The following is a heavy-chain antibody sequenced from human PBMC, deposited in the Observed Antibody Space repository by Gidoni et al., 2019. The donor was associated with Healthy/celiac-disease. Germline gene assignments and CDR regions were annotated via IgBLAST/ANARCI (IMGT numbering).Heavy chain of an antibody. CDR1: GFTFSSYG. Sequence: QVQLVESGGGVVQPGRSLRLSCAASGFTFSSYGMHWVRQAPGKGLEWVAVISYDGSNKYYADSVKGRFTISRDNSKNTLYLQMNSLRAEDTAVYYCAKDLAPGYYDSSGYHYWGQGTLVTVSS. V-gene: IGHV3-30*18. CDR3: AKDLAPGYYDSSGYHY. CDR2: ISYDGSNK. D-gene: IGHD3-22*01. J-gene: IGHJ4*02.